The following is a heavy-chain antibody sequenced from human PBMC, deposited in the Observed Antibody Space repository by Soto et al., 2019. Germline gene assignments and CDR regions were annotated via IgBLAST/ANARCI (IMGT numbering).Heavy chain of an antibody. D-gene: IGHD2-15*01. Sequence: QVQLVQSGAEVKKPGASVKVSCKASGYSFTLYYIHWVRQAPGQGLEWMGIINPSGGYTNYAQKYQGRVTMTRDTSTSTVYMELSSLRSEDTAVYYCARVGYCSGGSCLGYFDLWGRGTLVTVSS. CDR1: GYSFTLYY. V-gene: IGHV1-46*01. CDR2: INPSGGYT. J-gene: IGHJ2*01. CDR3: ARVGYCSGGSCLGYFDL.